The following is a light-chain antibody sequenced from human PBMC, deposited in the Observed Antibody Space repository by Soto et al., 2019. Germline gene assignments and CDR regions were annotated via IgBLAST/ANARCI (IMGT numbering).Light chain of an antibody. CDR3: QQNFNWPPQYP. J-gene: IGKJ2*01. CDR2: GAF. Sequence: EIVMTQSPATLSVSPGERATLSCRASQIIANRLAWYKQNPGQPPSLLVYGAFNRATGIPPRFSGSGSATNFTLTIPSLQSEDSAISTCQQNFNWPPQYPFGQGTKREIK. V-gene: IGKV3-15*01. CDR1: QIIANR.